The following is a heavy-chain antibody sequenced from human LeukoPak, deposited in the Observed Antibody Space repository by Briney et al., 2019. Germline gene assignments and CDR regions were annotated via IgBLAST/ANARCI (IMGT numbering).Heavy chain of an antibody. D-gene: IGHD4-23*01. V-gene: IGHV3-30*02. Sequence: GGSLRLSCAASGFSISNNAMHWVRQAPGRGLKWVAFIRYDGNNKNYADSVKGRFTISRDNSRDTLYLQMNSLRADDTAVYYCTKGDDYGANTRLPKYNWFDPWGQGTLVTVSS. J-gene: IGHJ5*02. CDR3: TKGDDYGANTRLPKYNWFDP. CDR1: GFSISNNA. CDR2: IRYDGNNK.